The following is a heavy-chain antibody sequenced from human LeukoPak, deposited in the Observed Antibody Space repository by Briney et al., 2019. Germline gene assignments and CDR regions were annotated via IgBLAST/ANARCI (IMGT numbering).Heavy chain of an antibody. CDR2: ICGSGGST. CDR1: GFTFSSYA. V-gene: IGHV3-23*01. J-gene: IGHJ4*02. CDR3: AKDPSSYVGTVHFDY. D-gene: IGHD3-16*01. Sequence: GGSLRLSCAASGFTFSSYAMSWVRQAPGKGLEWVSDICGSGGSTYYAYSVKCRFTISRDNAKNTLYLQMNSLRAEDTAVYYCAKDPSSYVGTVHFDYWGQGTLVTVSS.